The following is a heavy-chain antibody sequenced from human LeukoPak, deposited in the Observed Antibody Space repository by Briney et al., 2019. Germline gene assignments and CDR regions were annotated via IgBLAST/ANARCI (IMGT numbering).Heavy chain of an antibody. J-gene: IGHJ4*02. D-gene: IGHD1-26*01. V-gene: IGHV3-33*01. CDR3: ARDTDGGSAIDY. Sequence: GGSLRLSCAASGFTFSSYGMHWVRQAPGKGLEWVAVIWYDGSKKYYAHAVKGRFTISRDNSKNTLYLQMNSLRAEDTAVYYCARDTDGGSAIDYWGQGALVTVSS. CDR2: IWYDGSKK. CDR1: GFTFSSYG.